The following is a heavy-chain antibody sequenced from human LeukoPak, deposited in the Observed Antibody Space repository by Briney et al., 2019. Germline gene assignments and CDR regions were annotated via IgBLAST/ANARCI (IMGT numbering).Heavy chain of an antibody. D-gene: IGHD5-18*01. CDR2: IYYSGST. CDR1: GGSISSSSYY. V-gene: IGHV4-39*01. Sequence: SETLSLTCTVSGGSISSSSYYWGWIRQPPGKGLEWIGSIYYSGSTYYNPSLKSRVTISVDPSKNQFSLKLSSVTAADTAVYYCARHSGYSYGYAYYYYYMDVWGKGTPVTVSS. J-gene: IGHJ6*03. CDR3: ARHSGYSYGYAYYYYYMDV.